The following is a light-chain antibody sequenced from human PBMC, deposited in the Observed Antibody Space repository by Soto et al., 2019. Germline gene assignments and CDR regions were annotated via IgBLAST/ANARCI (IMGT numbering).Light chain of an antibody. CDR2: WAS. CDR3: PQHYSTPWT. Sequence: DIVMTQSPDSLAVSLGERATINCKSSQSVLYSSNNKNYLTWYQQKPGQPPKLLIYWASTRESGVTDRFSGSASGTHFTITLISPHAEDPPVYYCPQHYSTPWTFGQGTKVEIQ. J-gene: IGKJ1*01. CDR1: QSVLYSSNNKNY. V-gene: IGKV4-1*01.